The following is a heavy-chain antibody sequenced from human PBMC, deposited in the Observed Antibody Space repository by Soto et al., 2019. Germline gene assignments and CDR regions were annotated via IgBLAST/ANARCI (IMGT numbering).Heavy chain of an antibody. J-gene: IGHJ3*02. CDR1: GGSLSSWY. CDR3: ARVYGRGAFDI. CDR2: IYYSGST. V-gene: IGHV4-59*01. D-gene: IGHD2-2*02. Sequence: SETLSLTCTVSGGSLSSWYWSRIRQPPGKGLEWIGYIYYSGSTNYNPSLKSRVTISVDTSKNQFSLKLSSVTAADTAVYYCARVYGRGAFDIWRQGTMDPVSS.